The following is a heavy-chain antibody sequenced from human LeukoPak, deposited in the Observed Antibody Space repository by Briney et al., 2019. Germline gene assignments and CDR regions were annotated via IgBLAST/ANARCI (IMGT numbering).Heavy chain of an antibody. D-gene: IGHD6-19*01. CDR3: AHSRTWQVPFFDY. Sequence: GWIXXXXXXXXXSLALIYWNDDKRYSPSLKRRLTITKDTSKKQVVLTMTNMDPVDTATYYCAHSRTWQVPFFDYWGQGTLVTVSS. J-gene: IGHJ4*02. V-gene: IGHV2-5*01. CDR2: IYWNDDK.